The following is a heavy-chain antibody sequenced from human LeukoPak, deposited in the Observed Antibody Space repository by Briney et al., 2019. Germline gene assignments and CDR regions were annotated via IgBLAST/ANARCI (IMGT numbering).Heavy chain of an antibody. D-gene: IGHD3-9*01. Sequence: ASVKVSCKASGYTFTSYGISWVRQAPGQGLEWMGWISAYNGNTNYAQKLQGRVTMSTDTSTSTAYMELRGLRFDDTAIYYCAKDWHILTGRNCFDPWGQGTLVTVSS. J-gene: IGHJ5*02. CDR3: AKDWHILTGRNCFDP. CDR2: ISAYNGNT. CDR1: GYTFTSYG. V-gene: IGHV1-18*01.